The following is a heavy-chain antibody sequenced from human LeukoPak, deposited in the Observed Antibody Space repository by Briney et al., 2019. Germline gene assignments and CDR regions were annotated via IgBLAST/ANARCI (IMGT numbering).Heavy chain of an antibody. V-gene: IGHV3-23*01. CDR3: AKDGEAYSYVHFDY. CDR2: ISGSGGST. D-gene: IGHD5-18*01. J-gene: IGHJ4*02. CDR1: GFTFSSYA. Sequence: PGGSLRLSCAASGFTFSSYAMSWVRQAPGKGLEWVSAISGSGGSTYYADSVKGRFTISRDNSNNTLYLQMNSLRAEDTAVYYCAKDGEAYSYVHFDYWGQGTLVTVSS.